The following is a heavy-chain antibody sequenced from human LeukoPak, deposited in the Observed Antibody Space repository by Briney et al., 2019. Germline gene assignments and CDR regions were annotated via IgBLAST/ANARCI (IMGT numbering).Heavy chain of an antibody. J-gene: IGHJ4*02. Sequence: ASVKVSCKASGYTFTGYYMHWVRQAPGQGLEWMGIINPSGGRISYAQKFQGRVTMTRDTSTSTAYMELRSLRSDDTAVYYCATYLDYGSSWHFDYWGQGTLVTVSS. V-gene: IGHV1-46*01. CDR3: ATYLDYGSSWHFDY. CDR1: GYTFTGYY. D-gene: IGHD6-13*01. CDR2: INPSGGRI.